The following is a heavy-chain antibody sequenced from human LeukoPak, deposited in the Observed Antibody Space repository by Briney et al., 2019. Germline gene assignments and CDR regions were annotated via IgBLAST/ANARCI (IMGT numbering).Heavy chain of an antibody. Sequence: SGTLSLTCAVSGGSISGSNWWSWVRQPPGKGLEWIGEIYHSGSTNYNPSLKSRVTISVDKSKNQFSLKLSFVTTADTAVYYCARALGYCSGGSCTRGYNWFDPWGQGTLVTVPS. D-gene: IGHD2-15*01. CDR2: IYHSGST. J-gene: IGHJ5*02. CDR3: ARALGYCSGGSCTRGYNWFDP. CDR1: GGSISGSNW. V-gene: IGHV4-4*02.